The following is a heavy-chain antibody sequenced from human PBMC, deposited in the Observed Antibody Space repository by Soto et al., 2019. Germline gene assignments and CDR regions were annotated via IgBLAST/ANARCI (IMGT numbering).Heavy chain of an antibody. CDR2: IYYSGST. CDR3: ARTSGYCSSTSCYWIHFDY. Sequence: SETLSLTCSVAGGSISGYDWSWIRQPPGKGLEWIGYIYYSGSTNYNPSLKSRVTISVDTSKNQFSLKLSSVTAADTAVYYCARTSGYCSSTSCYWIHFDYWGQGTLVTVSS. J-gene: IGHJ4*02. CDR1: GGSISGYD. V-gene: IGHV4-59*08. D-gene: IGHD2-2*01.